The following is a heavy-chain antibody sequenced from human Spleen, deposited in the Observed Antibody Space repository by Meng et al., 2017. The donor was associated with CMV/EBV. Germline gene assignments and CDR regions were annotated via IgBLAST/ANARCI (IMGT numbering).Heavy chain of an antibody. CDR2: IRYDGGEE. CDR3: FGGGMYPGGDY. Sequence: GESLKISCAASGFTFSDYRMFWVRQAPGKGLDWVSFIRYDGGEEYYGDSVTGRFTVSRDNVKNRLYLQMNSLRAEDTAVYYCFGGGMYPGGDYWGQGTLVTVSS. V-gene: IGHV3-30*02. CDR1: GFTFSDYR. J-gene: IGHJ4*02. D-gene: IGHD1-26*01.